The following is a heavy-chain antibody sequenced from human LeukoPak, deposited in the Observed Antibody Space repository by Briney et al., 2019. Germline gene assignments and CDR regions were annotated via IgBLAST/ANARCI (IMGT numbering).Heavy chain of an antibody. D-gene: IGHD3-22*01. CDR1: GFTFSSYA. Sequence: GGSLRLSCAASGFTFSSYAMSWVRQAPGNGLEWVSAISGSGGSTYYADSGKGRFTISRDNSKNTLYLQMNSLRAEDTAVYYCAKATMIVGPNYFDYWGQGTLVTVSS. V-gene: IGHV3-23*01. CDR2: ISGSGGST. CDR3: AKATMIVGPNYFDY. J-gene: IGHJ4*02.